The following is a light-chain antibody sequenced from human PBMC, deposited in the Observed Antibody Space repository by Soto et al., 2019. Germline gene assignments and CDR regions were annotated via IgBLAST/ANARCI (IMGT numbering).Light chain of an antibody. Sequence: EIVMTQSPATLSVSPGERATLSCRASQSISNNLAWYQQKPGQAPRLLIYGASTRATGIPASFSGSGSGKEFTLTISSLQSEDFAVYYCQQYNNWPRTFGQGTKVEIK. V-gene: IGKV3-15*01. J-gene: IGKJ1*01. CDR1: QSISNN. CDR3: QQYNNWPRT. CDR2: GAS.